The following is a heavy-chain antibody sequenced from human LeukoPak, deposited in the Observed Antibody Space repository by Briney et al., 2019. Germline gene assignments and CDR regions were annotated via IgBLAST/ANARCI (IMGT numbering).Heavy chain of an antibody. CDR1: GGSFSGYY. J-gene: IGHJ6*04. D-gene: IGHD3-9*01. V-gene: IGHV4-34*01. CDR3: ARAVSDILTGAYYYGMDV. Sequence: SETLSLTCAVYGGSFSGYYWSWIRQPPGKGLEWIGEINHSGSTNYNPSLKSRVTISVETSKNQFSLKLSSVTAADTAVYYCARAVSDILTGAYYYGMDVWGKGTTVTVSS. CDR2: INHSGST.